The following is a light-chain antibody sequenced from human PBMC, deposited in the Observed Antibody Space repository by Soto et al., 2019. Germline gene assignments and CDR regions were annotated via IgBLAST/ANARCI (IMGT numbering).Light chain of an antibody. Sequence: QDGLTQTRSLPGSPGQSLNLSCSGTSSDVCGYHYVSWYQHHPGKAPNIIIYDVNKRPSVVPGRFSGSKSGNTASLTISALQIEADPDYYCCSYAGSYTLVFGGEIKVTVL. CDR3: CSYAGSYTLV. V-gene: IGLV2-11*01. CDR1: SSDVCGYHY. CDR2: DVN. J-gene: IGLJ2*01.